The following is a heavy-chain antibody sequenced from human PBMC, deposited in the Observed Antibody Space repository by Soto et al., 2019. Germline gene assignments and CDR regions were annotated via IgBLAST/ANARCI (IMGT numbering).Heavy chain of an antibody. CDR2: IKTEWTIT. J-gene: IGHJ4*02. CDR3: AISSGNNFPSDY. CDR1: GFTFSNYW. D-gene: IGHD1-20*01. Sequence: EVQLVESGGGLVQPGESLRLSCAASGFTFSNYWMNWVRQAPGKGLVWVSRIKTEWTITTYSYSVKGRFTISRDNAKNTLYRQMNSLRVEDTAVYYCAISSGNNFPSDYWGQGTLVTVSS. V-gene: IGHV3-74*01.